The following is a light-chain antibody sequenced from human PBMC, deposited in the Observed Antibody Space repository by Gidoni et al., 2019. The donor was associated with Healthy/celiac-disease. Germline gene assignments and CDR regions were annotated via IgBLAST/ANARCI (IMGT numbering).Light chain of an antibody. CDR2: AAS. CDR3: QQLISYLPIT. Sequence: DIQLTQSPSFLSASVRDRVTITCRASQGISSYLAWYQQKPGKAPKLLIYAASTLQSGVPSRLSGSGSGTEFTLTISGLRPEVFATYYCQQLISYLPITFGKGHDWRLN. V-gene: IGKV1-9*01. CDR1: QGISSY. J-gene: IGKJ5*01.